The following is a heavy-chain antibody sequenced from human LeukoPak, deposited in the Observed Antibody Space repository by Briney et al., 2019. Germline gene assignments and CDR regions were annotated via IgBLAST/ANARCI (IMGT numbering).Heavy chain of an antibody. J-gene: IGHJ4*02. CDR3: AKGSSGYFFDL. CDR2: ISNDGGGT. D-gene: IGHD3-22*01. V-gene: IGHV3-23*01. Sequence: GGSLRLSCAASGFSFSTHSIHWVRQAPGKGLEWVSAISNDGGGTTYADFVKGRFSVSRDNSKNTLFLQMNSLRAEDTALYYCAKGSSGYFFDLWGQGTLVTVSS. CDR1: GFSFSTHS.